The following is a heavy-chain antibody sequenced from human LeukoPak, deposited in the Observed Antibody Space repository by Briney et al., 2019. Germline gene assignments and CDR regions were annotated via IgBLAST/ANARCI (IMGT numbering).Heavy chain of an antibody. J-gene: IGHJ4*02. CDR1: GGSLSSSSYY. CDR2: IYYSGST. Sequence: SETLSLTCTVPGGSLSSSSYYWGWIRQPPGKGLEWIGSIYYSGSTYYNPSLKSRVTISVDTSKNQFSLKLSSVTAADTAVYYCARQDFWTFDYWGQGTLVTVSS. D-gene: IGHD1-1*01. V-gene: IGHV4-39*01. CDR3: ARQDFWTFDY.